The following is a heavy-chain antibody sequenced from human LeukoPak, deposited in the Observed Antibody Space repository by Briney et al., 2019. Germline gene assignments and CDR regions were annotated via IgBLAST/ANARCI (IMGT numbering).Heavy chain of an antibody. CDR3: TYCSSISCHEFDY. CDR1: GFTFSSYA. CDR2: ISYDGSNK. Sequence: PGGSLRLSCAASGFTFSSYAMHWVRQAPGKGLEWVAVISYDGSNKYYADSVKGRFTISRDNSKNTLYLQTNSLRAEDTAVYYCTYCSSISCHEFDYWGQGTLVTVSS. J-gene: IGHJ4*02. D-gene: IGHD2-2*01. V-gene: IGHV3-30-3*01.